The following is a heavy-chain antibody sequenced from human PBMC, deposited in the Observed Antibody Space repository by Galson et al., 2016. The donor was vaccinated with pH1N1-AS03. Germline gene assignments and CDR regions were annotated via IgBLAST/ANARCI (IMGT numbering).Heavy chain of an antibody. D-gene: IGHD3-10*01. CDR1: RGSSGGAY. V-gene: IGHV4-34*12. J-gene: IGHJ4*02. CDR3: ARDPTWFGQQQFYLDY. CDR2: IIIGRGLPP. Sequence: ETLSLTCTVSRGSSGGAYWTWIRQPPGKGLEWIGEIIIGRGLPPTYTPSPKRPVTISIDTSRGELSLKLSSVTAADTAVYYCARDPTWFGQQQFYLDYWGQGALVSVSS.